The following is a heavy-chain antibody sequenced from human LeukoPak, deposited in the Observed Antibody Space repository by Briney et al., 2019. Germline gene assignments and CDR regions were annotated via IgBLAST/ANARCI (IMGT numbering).Heavy chain of an antibody. Sequence: SETLSLTCTVSGGSSSVYYWTWIRQPPGKGLEWIGYMYYSGSTNYNPSLKSRVTISVDTSKNQLSLKLRSVTAADTAVYYCARGNIYYLDYWGQGTLVTVSS. J-gene: IGHJ4*02. CDR1: GGSSSVYY. V-gene: IGHV4-59*01. CDR2: MYYSGST. CDR3: ARGNIYYLDY. D-gene: IGHD3-3*02.